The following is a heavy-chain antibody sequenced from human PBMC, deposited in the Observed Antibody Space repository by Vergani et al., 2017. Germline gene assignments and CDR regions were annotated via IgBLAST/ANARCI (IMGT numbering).Heavy chain of an antibody. V-gene: IGHV3-30*03. Sequence: QVQLVESGGGVVQPGRSLRLSCAASGFTFSSYGMHWVRQAPGKGLEWVAVISYDGSNKYYADSVKGRFTISRDNSKNTLYLQMNSLRAEDTAVYYCATLTGTTDYWGQGTLVTGSS. D-gene: IGHD1-7*01. J-gene: IGHJ4*02. CDR2: ISYDGSNK. CDR1: GFTFSSYG. CDR3: ATLTGTTDY.